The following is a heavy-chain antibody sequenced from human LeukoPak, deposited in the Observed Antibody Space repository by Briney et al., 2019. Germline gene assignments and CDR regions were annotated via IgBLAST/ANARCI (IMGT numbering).Heavy chain of an antibody. V-gene: IGHV3-30*02. D-gene: IGHD4-17*01. CDR3: AKEHKDYGDYVGPRYHYYMDV. Sequence: GGSLRLSCAASGFTFSTYGMHWVRQAPGKGLEWVSFIRYDGTNKFNADSARGRFTISRDNSNNTLYLHMNSLRSDDTAVYYCAKEHKDYGDYVGPRYHYYMDVWGKGTTVTVSS. J-gene: IGHJ6*03. CDR2: IRYDGTNK. CDR1: GFTFSTYG.